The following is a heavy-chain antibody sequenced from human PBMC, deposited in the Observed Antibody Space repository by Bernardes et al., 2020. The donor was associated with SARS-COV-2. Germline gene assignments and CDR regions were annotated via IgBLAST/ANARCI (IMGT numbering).Heavy chain of an antibody. Sequence: VGSLILSCAASGFTFRSYAMSWVRQAPGKGLEWVSAISGSGGSTYYADSVKGRFTISRDNSKNTLYLQMNSLRAEDTAVYYCAKPAGGDWNDDYYYGMDVWGQGTTVTVSS. CDR3: AKPAGGDWNDDYYYGMDV. CDR1: GFTFRSYA. J-gene: IGHJ6*02. V-gene: IGHV3-23*01. D-gene: IGHD1-1*01. CDR2: ISGSGGST.